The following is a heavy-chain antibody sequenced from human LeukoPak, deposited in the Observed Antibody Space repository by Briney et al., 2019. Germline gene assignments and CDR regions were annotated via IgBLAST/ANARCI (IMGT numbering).Heavy chain of an antibody. Sequence: GGSLRLSCAASGFTFSSYAMSWVRQAPGKGLEWVSAISGSGGSTYYADSVKGRFTISRDNSKNTLYLQMSSLRAEDTAVYYCAKAGESSSWDYDAFDIWGQGTMVTVSS. V-gene: IGHV3-23*01. J-gene: IGHJ3*02. D-gene: IGHD6-13*01. CDR3: AKAGESSSWDYDAFDI. CDR2: ISGSGGST. CDR1: GFTFSSYA.